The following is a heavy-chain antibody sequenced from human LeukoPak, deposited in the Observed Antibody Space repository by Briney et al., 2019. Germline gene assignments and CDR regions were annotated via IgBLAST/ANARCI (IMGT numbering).Heavy chain of an antibody. CDR3: ARAPKAIFGGTFDF. CDR1: GYTFTGYY. Sequence: ASVKVSCKASGYTFTGYYMHWVRQAPGQGLDWMGWINPDSGGTDYAQNFQGRVIMTRDTSISAAYMELSRLKSDDTAVYYCARAPKAIFGGTFDFWGQGTLLTVSS. V-gene: IGHV1-2*02. D-gene: IGHD3-3*01. CDR2: INPDSGGT. J-gene: IGHJ4*02.